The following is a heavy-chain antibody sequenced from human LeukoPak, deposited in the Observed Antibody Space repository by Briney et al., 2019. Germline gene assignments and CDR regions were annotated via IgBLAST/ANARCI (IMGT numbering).Heavy chain of an antibody. V-gene: IGHV3-30-3*01. CDR2: ISYDGSNK. J-gene: IGHJ6*02. Sequence: PGGSLRLSCAASGFTFSSYAMHWVRQAPGKGLEWVAVISYDGSNKYYADSVKGRFTISRDNSKNTLYLQMNSLRAEDTAVYYCAREGDDILTGYPRYGMDVWGQGTTVTVSS. CDR3: AREGDDILTGYPRYGMDV. CDR1: GFTFSSYA. D-gene: IGHD3-9*01.